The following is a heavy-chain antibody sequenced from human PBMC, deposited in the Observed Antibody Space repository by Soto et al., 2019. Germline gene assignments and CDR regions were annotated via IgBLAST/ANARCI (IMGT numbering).Heavy chain of an antibody. D-gene: IGHD3-9*01. CDR2: IYYSGST. Sequence: SETLSLTCTVSGVSISSIKYYWSWIRQPPGKGLEWIGSIYYSGSTYYNPSLKSRVTISVDTSKSRFSLNLRSVTAVDTAVYYCARSPSRQYFDWIPDFDYWGQGALVTVSS. V-gene: IGHV4-39*01. CDR1: GVSISSIKYY. CDR3: ARSPSRQYFDWIPDFDY. J-gene: IGHJ4*02.